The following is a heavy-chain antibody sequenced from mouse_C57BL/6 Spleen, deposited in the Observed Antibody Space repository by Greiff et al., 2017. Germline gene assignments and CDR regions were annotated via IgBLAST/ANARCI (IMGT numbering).Heavy chain of an antibody. J-gene: IGHJ4*01. D-gene: IGHD2-5*01. CDR1: GYTFTSYW. V-gene: IGHV1-55*01. CDR3: ARRAYYSNYDAMDY. CDR2: IYPGSGST. Sequence: QVQLQQPGAELVKPGASVKMSCKASGYTFTSYWITWVKQRPGQGLEWIGDIYPGSGSTTYNEKFKSKATLTVDTSSSTAYMQLSSLTSEDSAVYYCARRAYYSNYDAMDYWGQGNSVTVSS.